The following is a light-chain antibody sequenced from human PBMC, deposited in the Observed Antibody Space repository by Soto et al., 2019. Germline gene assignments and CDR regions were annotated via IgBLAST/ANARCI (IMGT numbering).Light chain of an antibody. Sequence: DVVMTQSPLSLSVTLGQPASISCRSSESLVHSDGNTYLHWYQQRPGQSPRRLIYKVSRRDSGVPDRFSGSGSATDFPLRISRVEAEDVVVYYCMQGSRWPSWTFGQGTKVEI. CDR2: KVS. CDR3: MQGSRWPSWT. J-gene: IGKJ1*01. CDR1: ESLVHSDGNTY. V-gene: IGKV2-30*02.